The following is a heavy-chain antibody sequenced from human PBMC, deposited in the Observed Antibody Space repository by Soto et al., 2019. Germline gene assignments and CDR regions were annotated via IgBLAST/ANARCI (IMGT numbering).Heavy chain of an antibody. Sequence: GGSLRLSCATSGFTFSDYDVSWIRQAPGKGQEWISYISSSGSTIYYAESVKCRFTVSRDNAKNSLYLQMNSLRAEDTAVYYCARIPGYSSSWSYNWFDPWGQGTLVTVS. D-gene: IGHD6-13*01. CDR2: ISSSGSTI. CDR1: GFTFSDYD. V-gene: IGHV3-11*01. CDR3: ARIPGYSSSWSYNWFDP. J-gene: IGHJ5*02.